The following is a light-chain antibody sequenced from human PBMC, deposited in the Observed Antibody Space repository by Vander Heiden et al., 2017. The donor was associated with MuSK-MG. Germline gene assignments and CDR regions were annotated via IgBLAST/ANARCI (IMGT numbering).Light chain of an antibody. V-gene: IGKV3-20*01. Sequence: EIALTQSPGTLSLSPSERATLSCRASQSVSSSHLAWYQQKPGQAPRLLIYGTSSRATCIPDRFSGSGSGTDFTLTISRLEPEDSAVYYCQHYGSSPWTFGPGTRVEIK. CDR1: QSVSSSH. CDR2: GTS. CDR3: QHYGSSPWT. J-gene: IGKJ1*01.